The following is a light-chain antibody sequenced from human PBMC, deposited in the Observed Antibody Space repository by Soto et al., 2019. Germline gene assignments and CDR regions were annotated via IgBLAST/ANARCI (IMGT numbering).Light chain of an antibody. J-gene: IGKJ2*01. Sequence: EIVLTQSPGTLSLSPGERATLSCRDSQSVSSSYLAWYQQKPGQAPRLLIYGASNRATGIPDRFSGSGSGTDFTLTISRLEPEDFAVDYCQQYGSSPYTFGQGTKLEIK. CDR1: QSVSSSY. CDR2: GAS. CDR3: QQYGSSPYT. V-gene: IGKV3-20*01.